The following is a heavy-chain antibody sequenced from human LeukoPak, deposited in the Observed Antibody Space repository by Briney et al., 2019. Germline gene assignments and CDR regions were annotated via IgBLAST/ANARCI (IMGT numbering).Heavy chain of an antibody. Sequence: GGSLRLSCAASGFSFSSHWMFWVRQAPGRGLEWVANIKQDGSEKYYADSVKGRFTISRDNAKNSLYLQMNSLRAEDTAIYYCARYYDFWSSIDYWGQGTLVTVSS. CDR2: IKQDGSEK. J-gene: IGHJ4*02. CDR1: GFSFSSHW. D-gene: IGHD3-3*01. CDR3: ARYYDFWSSIDY. V-gene: IGHV3-7*05.